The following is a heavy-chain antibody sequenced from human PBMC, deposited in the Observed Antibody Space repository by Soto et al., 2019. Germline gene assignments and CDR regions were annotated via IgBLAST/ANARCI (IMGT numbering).Heavy chain of an antibody. V-gene: IGHV1-69*06. D-gene: IGHD1-26*01. Sequence: QVQLVQSGAEVKKPGSSVKVSCKASGGTFSSYAITWVRQAPGQGLVWMGEIIPIFGATNFAQKFQGRVTITADKSTTTAYMELSSLTSEDTAVYYCARMGGSFLDSWGQGTLVTVSS. J-gene: IGHJ5*01. CDR2: IIPIFGAT. CDR1: GGTFSSYA. CDR3: ARMGGSFLDS.